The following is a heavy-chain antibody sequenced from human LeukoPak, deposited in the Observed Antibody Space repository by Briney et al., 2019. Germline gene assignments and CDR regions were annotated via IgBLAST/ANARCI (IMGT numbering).Heavy chain of an antibody. CDR3: AKWGETYYSDTSGYDY. V-gene: IGHV5-51*01. CDR1: GYIFTNYW. CDR2: IYPGDSDT. J-gene: IGHJ4*02. Sequence: GESLKISCKGSGYIFTNYWIGWVRQMPGKGLEWMGVIYPGDSDTRYSPSFQGQVTISADKSISTAYLQWSSLKASDTAMYYCAKWGETYYSDTSGYDYRGQGTLVTVSS. D-gene: IGHD3-22*01.